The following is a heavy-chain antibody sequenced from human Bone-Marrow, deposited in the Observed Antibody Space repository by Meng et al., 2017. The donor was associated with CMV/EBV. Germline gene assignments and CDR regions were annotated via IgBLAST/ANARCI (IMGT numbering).Heavy chain of an antibody. D-gene: IGHD3-10*01. Sequence: SETLSLTCTVSGYSISSGYYWGWIRQPPGKGLEWIGSIYHSGSTYYNPSLKSRVTISVDTSKNQFSLKLSSVTAADTVVYYCARVGYAVRGGDWFDPWGQGTLVTVSS. V-gene: IGHV4-38-2*02. CDR2: IYHSGST. CDR3: ARVGYAVRGGDWFDP. J-gene: IGHJ5*02. CDR1: GYSISSGYY.